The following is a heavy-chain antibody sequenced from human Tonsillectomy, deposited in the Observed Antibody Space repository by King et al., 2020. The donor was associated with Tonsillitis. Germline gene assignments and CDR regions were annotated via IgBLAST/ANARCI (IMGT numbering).Heavy chain of an antibody. V-gene: IGHV4-39*01. CDR3: VKAPAAIRSYNWFDP. D-gene: IGHD2-2*01. CDR2: LYYTGST. CDR1: GGSISRGSYY. Sequence: QLQESGPGLVKPSETLSLTCTVSGGSISRGSYYWGWIRLPPGTGLEWIGSLYYTGSTYYNPSLKSRVTISVHTSKNQFSLQLSSVTAADTAVYYCVKAPAAIRSYNWFDPWGQGTLVTVSS. J-gene: IGHJ5*02.